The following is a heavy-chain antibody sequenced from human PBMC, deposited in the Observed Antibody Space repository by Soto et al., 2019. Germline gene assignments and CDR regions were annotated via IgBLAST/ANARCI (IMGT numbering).Heavy chain of an antibody. Sequence: PSQTLSLTCAISGDSVSSNSAAWNWIRQSPSRGLEWLGRTYYRSKWYNDYAVSVKSRITINPDTSKNQFSLQLNSVTPEDTAVYYCAREAWELSPYYYYGMDVWGQGTTVTVSS. V-gene: IGHV6-1*01. CDR1: GDSVSSNSAA. CDR2: TYYRSKWYN. J-gene: IGHJ6*02. D-gene: IGHD3-16*02. CDR3: AREAWELSPYYYYGMDV.